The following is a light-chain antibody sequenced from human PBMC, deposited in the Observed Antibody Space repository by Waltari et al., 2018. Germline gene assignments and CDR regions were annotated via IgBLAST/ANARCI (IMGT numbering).Light chain of an antibody. CDR2: ENN. CDR1: SPNIGRDY. Sequence: QSVLAQPPSVSAAPGQRVTTSCSGSSPNIGRDYVTWYQQFPGTAPKLLIQENNERPSGIPDRFSGSKSGTSATLDITGLQTGDEAVYYCATWDSSLSAGVFGGGTKLTVL. J-gene: IGLJ2*01. CDR3: ATWDSSLSAGV. V-gene: IGLV1-51*02.